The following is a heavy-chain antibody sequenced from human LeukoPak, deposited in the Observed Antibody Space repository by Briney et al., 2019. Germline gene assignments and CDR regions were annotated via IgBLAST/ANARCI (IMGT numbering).Heavy chain of an antibody. CDR1: GFTFSKYW. CDR2: IKQDESEK. V-gene: IGHV3-7*01. Sequence: GGSLRLSCAASGFTFSKYWMTWVRQAPVKGLEWVANIKQDESEKYYADSVKGRFSVSRDNGKSSLYLQMNSLRAEDTAVYYCARDREEMVRAPYAFGIWGQGTMVTVSS. J-gene: IGHJ3*02. D-gene: IGHD3-10*01. CDR3: ARDREEMVRAPYAFGI.